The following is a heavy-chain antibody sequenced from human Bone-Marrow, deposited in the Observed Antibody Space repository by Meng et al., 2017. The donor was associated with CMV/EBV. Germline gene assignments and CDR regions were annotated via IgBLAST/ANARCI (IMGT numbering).Heavy chain of an antibody. Sequence: ASVKVSCKASGYTFTSYGISWVRQAPGQGLEWMGWISAYNGNTNYAQKLQGRVTMTTDTSTSTAYMELRSLRSDDTAVYYCARDERLAIFPPEGMDGWGQGTTVTVSS. CDR3: ARDERLAIFPPEGMDG. CDR2: ISAYNGNT. V-gene: IGHV1-18*01. D-gene: IGHD3-9*01. J-gene: IGHJ6*02. CDR1: GYTFTSYG.